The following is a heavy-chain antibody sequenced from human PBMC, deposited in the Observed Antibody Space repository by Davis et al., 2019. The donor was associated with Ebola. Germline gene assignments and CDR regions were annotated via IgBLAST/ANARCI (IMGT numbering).Heavy chain of an antibody. CDR1: GDTLTSYA. J-gene: IGHJ4*02. Sequence: SVKVSRKAVGDTLTSYAMTWVRQAPGQGLEWMGGIIPVFRTANYAQKFQGRVTITADESTRTAYMELNGLRSEDTAVYYCAHLGPQRYCSGGGCHGYLDYWGQGTLVTVSS. V-gene: IGHV1-69*13. D-gene: IGHD2-15*01. CDR2: IIPVFRTA. CDR3: AHLGPQRYCSGGGCHGYLDY.